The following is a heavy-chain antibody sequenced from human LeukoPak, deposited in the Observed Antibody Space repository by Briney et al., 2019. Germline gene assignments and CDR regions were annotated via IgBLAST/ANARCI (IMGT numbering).Heavy chain of an antibody. D-gene: IGHD6-19*01. Sequence: SETLSLTCTVSGGSLSSYYWSWIRQPPGKGLEWIGYIYYSGSTNYNPSLKSQVTISVDTSKNQVSLKLSSVTAADTAVYYCARHSSGWHWAFEYWGRGTLVTVSS. CDR3: ARHSSGWHWAFEY. CDR2: IYYSGST. V-gene: IGHV4-59*08. CDR1: GGSLSSYY. J-gene: IGHJ4*02.